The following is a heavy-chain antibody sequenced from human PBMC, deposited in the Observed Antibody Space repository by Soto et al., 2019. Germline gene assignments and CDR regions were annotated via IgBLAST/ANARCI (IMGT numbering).Heavy chain of an antibody. V-gene: IGHV1-69*13. J-gene: IGHJ6*02. CDR2: IIPIFGTA. D-gene: IGHD3-3*01. CDR1: GGTFSSYA. Sequence: GASVKVSCKASGGTFSSYAISWVRQAPGQELEWMGGIIPIFGTANYAQKFQGRVTITADESTSTAYMELSSLRSEDTAVYYCARAYLYDFWSGYPWGADYYYGMDVWGQGTTVTVSS. CDR3: ARAYLYDFWSGYPWGADYYYGMDV.